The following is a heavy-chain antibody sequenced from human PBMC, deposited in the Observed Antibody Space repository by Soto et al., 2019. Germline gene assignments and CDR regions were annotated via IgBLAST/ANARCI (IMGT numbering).Heavy chain of an antibody. CDR3: ARTYYSDSSGYYDY. V-gene: IGHV4-31*03. J-gene: IGHJ4*02. CDR1: GGSISSGDYY. CDR2: IYYSGRT. D-gene: IGHD3-22*01. Sequence: SETLSLTCSVSGGSISSGDYYWSWIRQHPGKGLEWIGYIYYSGRTYYNPSVQSRLTISLDTSKNQFSLKLSSVTAADTAVYYCARTYYSDSSGYYDYWGQGTLVSVSS.